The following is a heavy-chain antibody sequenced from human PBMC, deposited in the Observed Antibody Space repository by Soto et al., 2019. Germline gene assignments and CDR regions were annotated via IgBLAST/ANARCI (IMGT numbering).Heavy chain of an antibody. CDR1: GYTFSEYY. CDR3: ARYYYGGDY. CDR2: INPNTGGT. D-gene: IGHD4-17*01. J-gene: IGHJ4*02. V-gene: IGHV1-2*02. Sequence: QVQLLQSGTEVKKPGASVKVSCKASGYTFSEYYMNWVRQAPGQGLEWMGWINPNTGGTKYAQKFQGRVTLTRDTSINTAYMELSRLRSDDTAVYYCARYYYGGDYWGQVTLVTVAA.